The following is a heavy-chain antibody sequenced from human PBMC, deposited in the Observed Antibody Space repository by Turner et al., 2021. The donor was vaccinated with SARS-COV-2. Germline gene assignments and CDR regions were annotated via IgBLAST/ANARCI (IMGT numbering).Heavy chain of an antibody. CDR2: IIPIFGTA. Sequence: VQSGAEVKKPGSSVKVSCEASGGTFSNYAISWVRQAPGQGLEWMGGIIPIFGTANYAQKFQGRVTITADESTTTAYMELSSLRSEDTAVYYCARARGVDYYDSSGQRFDPGGQGTLVTVSS. CDR3: ARARGVDYYDSSGQRFDP. V-gene: IGHV1-69*01. J-gene: IGHJ5*02. D-gene: IGHD3-22*01. CDR1: GGTFSNYA.